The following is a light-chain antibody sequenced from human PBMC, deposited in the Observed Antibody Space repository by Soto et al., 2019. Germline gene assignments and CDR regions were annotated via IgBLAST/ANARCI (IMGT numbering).Light chain of an antibody. CDR2: DAS. CDR3: QQYYSYPRT. V-gene: IGKV1-5*01. J-gene: IGKJ1*01. CDR1: QSISSW. Sequence: DIQMTQSPSTLSASVGDRVTITCRASQSISSWLAWYQQKPGKAPKLLIYDASSWESGVPSRFSGSGSGTDFTLTISCLQSEDFATYYCQQYYSYPRTFAQGTKVDIK.